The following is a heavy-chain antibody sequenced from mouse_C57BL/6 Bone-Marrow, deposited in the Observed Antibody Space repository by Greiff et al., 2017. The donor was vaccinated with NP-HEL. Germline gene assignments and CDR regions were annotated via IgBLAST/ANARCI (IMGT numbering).Heavy chain of an antibody. CDR1: GYTFTSYW. CDR3: ARPSYFDV. Sequence: QVHVKQSGAELAKPGASVKLSCKASGYTFTSYWMHWVKQRPGQGLEWIGYINPSSGYTKYNQKFKDKSTLTADKSSSTAYMQLSSLTYEDSAVYYCARPSYFDVWGTGTTVTVSS. V-gene: IGHV1-7*01. J-gene: IGHJ1*03. CDR2: INPSSGYT.